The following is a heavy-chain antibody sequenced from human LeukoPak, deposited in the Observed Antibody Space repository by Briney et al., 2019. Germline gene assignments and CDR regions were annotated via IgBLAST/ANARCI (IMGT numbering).Heavy chain of an antibody. V-gene: IGHV3-30-3*01. CDR2: ISYDGSNK. J-gene: IGHJ5*02. Sequence: GGSLRLSCAASGFTFSSYAMPWVRQAPGKGLEWVAVISYDGSNKYYADSVKGRFTISRDNSKNTLYLQMNSLRAEDTAVYYCAWFEGANWFDPWGQGTLVTVSS. D-gene: IGHD3-10*01. CDR3: AWFEGANWFDP. CDR1: GFTFSSYA.